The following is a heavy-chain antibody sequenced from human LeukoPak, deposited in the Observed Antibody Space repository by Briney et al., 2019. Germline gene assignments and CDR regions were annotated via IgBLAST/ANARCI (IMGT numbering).Heavy chain of an antibody. CDR3: AREPSTAKDAFDI. CDR2: ISYDGSNK. CDR1: GFTFSSYA. J-gene: IGHJ3*02. D-gene: IGHD5-18*01. Sequence: PGGSLRLSCAASGFTFSSYAMHWVRQAPGKGLEWVAVISYDGSNKYYADSVKGRFTISRDNSKNTLYLQMNSLRAEDTAVYYCAREPSTAKDAFDIWGQGTMVTVSS. V-gene: IGHV3-30-3*01.